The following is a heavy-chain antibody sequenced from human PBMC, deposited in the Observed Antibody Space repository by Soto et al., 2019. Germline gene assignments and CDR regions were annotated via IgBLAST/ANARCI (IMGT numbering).Heavy chain of an antibody. Sequence: PGGSLRLSCAVPGIIFTGYGMHWVRQAPGKGLEWVAIIRFDGSNIHYADSVKGRFTISRDNSKNTLYLQMTNMDPVDTATYYCAHRTGSYLFDYWGQGTLVTVSS. J-gene: IGHJ4*02. CDR1: GIIFTGYG. D-gene: IGHD1-26*01. CDR2: IRFDGSNI. CDR3: AHRTGSYLFDY. V-gene: IGHV3-30*02.